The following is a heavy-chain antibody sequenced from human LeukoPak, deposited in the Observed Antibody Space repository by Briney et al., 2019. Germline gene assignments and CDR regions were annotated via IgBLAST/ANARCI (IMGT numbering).Heavy chain of an antibody. CDR2: LRGNDET. J-gene: IGHJ4*02. CDR3: AKANWVSNADAVW. D-gene: IGHD1-1*01. Sequence: GGSLRLSCAASGFSFRNYAMSWVRQAPARGPEWVSSLRGNDETFYADSVKGRFTLSRDDSKNTVYLQLNNLRVEDTAIYYCAKANWVSNADAVWWGQGTQVTVYS. V-gene: IGHV3-23*01. CDR1: GFSFRNYA.